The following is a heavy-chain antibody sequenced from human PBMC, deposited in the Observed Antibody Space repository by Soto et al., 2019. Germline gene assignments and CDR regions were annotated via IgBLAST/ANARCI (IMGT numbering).Heavy chain of an antibody. CDR2: ISSSSSYI. D-gene: IGHD3-16*01. Sequence: EVQLVGSGGGLVKPGGSLRLSCAASGFSFRSYSMNWVRQAPGKGLEWVSSISSSSSYIYYADSVKDRFTISRDNAKNSLYLQMNSLRAEDTAVYYCASFTGDRNLDYWGQGTLVTVSS. J-gene: IGHJ4*02. V-gene: IGHV3-21*01. CDR1: GFSFRSYS. CDR3: ASFTGDRNLDY.